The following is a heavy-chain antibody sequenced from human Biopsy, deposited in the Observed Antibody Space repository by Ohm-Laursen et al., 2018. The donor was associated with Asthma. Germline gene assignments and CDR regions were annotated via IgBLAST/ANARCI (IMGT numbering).Heavy chain of an antibody. D-gene: IGHD1-1*01. CDR3: VRDGTDDAFDI. V-gene: IGHV3-30*01. CDR2: ISKDASTQ. J-gene: IGHJ3*02. Sequence: SLRLSCAASGFTLSNFAMTWVRQAPGKGLEWVGVISKDASTQDYADSVKGRFTMARDNSKNTLDLQMNSLREEDTAVYYCVRDGTDDAFDIWGQGTVVSVSS. CDR1: GFTLSNFA.